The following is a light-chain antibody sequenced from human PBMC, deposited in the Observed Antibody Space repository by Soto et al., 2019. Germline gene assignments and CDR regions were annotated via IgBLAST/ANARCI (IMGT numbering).Light chain of an antibody. CDR3: QQYGSSPLT. CDR1: QSVRGGY. Sequence: IGLTQSPGTLSLSPGEGATLSCRASQSVRGGYLAWYQHKPGQAPRLLIYGASSTATGIPDRFSGSGSGTEFTLTIRRLAPEDFAVYYCQQYGSSPLTFGQGTKVDIK. J-gene: IGKJ1*01. V-gene: IGKV3-20*01. CDR2: GAS.